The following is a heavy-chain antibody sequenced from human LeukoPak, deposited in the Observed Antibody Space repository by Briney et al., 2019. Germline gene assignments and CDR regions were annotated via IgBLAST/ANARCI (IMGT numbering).Heavy chain of an antibody. J-gene: IGHJ4*02. D-gene: IGHD5-18*01. CDR1: GFTVSSNE. Sequence: GGSLRLSCAASGFTVSSNEMSWVRQAPGKGLEWVSSISGGSTYYADSRKGRFTISRDNSKNTLSLQMNSLRAEDTAVYYCAKVADSAMVLTGGFDYWGQGTLVTVSS. V-gene: IGHV3-38-3*01. CDR3: AKVADSAMVLTGGFDY. CDR2: ISGGST.